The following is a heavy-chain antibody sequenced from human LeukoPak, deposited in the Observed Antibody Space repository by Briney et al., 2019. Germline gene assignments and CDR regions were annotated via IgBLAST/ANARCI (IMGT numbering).Heavy chain of an antibody. V-gene: IGHV4-31*03. CDR3: ASTSTIFEDY. J-gene: IGHJ4*02. D-gene: IGHD3-3*01. CDR2: IYYSGST. Sequence: PSETLSLTCTVSGGSISNGDHYWSWIRQHPGKGLEWIGYIYYSGSTYYNPSLKSRVTISVDTSKNQFSLKLSSVTAADTAVYYCASTSTIFEDYWGQGTLVTVSS. CDR1: GGSISNGDHY.